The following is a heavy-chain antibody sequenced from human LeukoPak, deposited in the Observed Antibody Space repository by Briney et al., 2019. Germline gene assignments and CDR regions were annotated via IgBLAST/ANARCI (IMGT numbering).Heavy chain of an antibody. CDR3: ARGYCSGGSCYSVENWYDP. D-gene: IGHD2-15*01. J-gene: IGHJ5*02. CDR1: GYTFTGYY. CDR2: INPNSGGT. Sequence: ASVKVSCKAAGYTFTGYYMFWVRQAPGQGLEWMGRINPNSGGTNYAQKFQGRVTMTRDTSISTAYMELSRLRSDDTAVYYCARGYCSGGSCYSVENWYDPWGQGTLVTVSS. V-gene: IGHV1-2*06.